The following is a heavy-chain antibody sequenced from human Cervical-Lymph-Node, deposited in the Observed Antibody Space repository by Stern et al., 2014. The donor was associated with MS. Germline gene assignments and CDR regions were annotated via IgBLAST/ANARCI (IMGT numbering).Heavy chain of an antibody. CDR2: IIPLFGTA. CDR1: GGTFSSYA. CDR3: ARGSTVVTDYFDY. D-gene: IGHD4-23*01. J-gene: IGHJ4*02. V-gene: IGHV1-69*01. Sequence: QVQLMQSGAEVKKPGSSVKASCKASGGTFSSYAINWVRQAPGQGLEWMGGIIPLFGTANYAQKFQGRVTITADESTSTAYMELSSLRSEDTAVYYCARGSTVVTDYFDYWGQGTLVTVSS.